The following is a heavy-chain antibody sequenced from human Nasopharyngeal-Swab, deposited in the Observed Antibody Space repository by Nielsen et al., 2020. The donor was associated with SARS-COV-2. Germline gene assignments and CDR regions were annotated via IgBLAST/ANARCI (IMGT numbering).Heavy chain of an antibody. V-gene: IGHV3-23*01. CDR2: IDAGGGNT. CDR1: GFTISTYA. Sequence: GGSLRLSCAASGFTISTYAMTWVRQAPGKGLEWVSTIDAGGGNTWYADSVKGRFTISRDNSKNTLYLQMNSLRAEDTAVYYCARETRIQLWFREGHMDVWGKGTTVTVSS. J-gene: IGHJ6*03. CDR3: ARETRIQLWFREGHMDV. D-gene: IGHD5-18*01.